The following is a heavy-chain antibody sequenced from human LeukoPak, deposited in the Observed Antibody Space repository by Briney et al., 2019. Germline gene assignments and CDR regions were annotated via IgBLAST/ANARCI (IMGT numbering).Heavy chain of an antibody. CDR1: GYTFTSYG. CDR3: ARKPRGYYYYYMDV. J-gene: IGHJ6*03. CDR2: ISAYNGNT. Sequence: ASVKVSCKASGYTFTSYGISWVRQAPGQGLEWMGWISAYNGNTNYAQKLQGRVTMTTDTSTSTASMELRSLRSDDTAVYYCARKPRGYYYYYMDVWGKGTTVTVSS. V-gene: IGHV1-18*01.